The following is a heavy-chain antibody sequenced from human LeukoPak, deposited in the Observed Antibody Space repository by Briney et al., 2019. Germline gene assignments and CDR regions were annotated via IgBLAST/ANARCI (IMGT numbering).Heavy chain of an antibody. J-gene: IGHJ6*03. V-gene: IGHV1-2*02. D-gene: IGHD6-19*01. Sequence: ASVKVSCQASGYTFIGYYMHWLRQAPAQGLAWMGWINPNSGGTNYAQKFQGRFTMTRDTSSSTAYMELSRLRSDDTAVYYCARAVSMAVADTTDYYYYYMDVWGKGTTVTISS. CDR1: GYTFIGYY. CDR2: INPNSGGT. CDR3: ARAVSMAVADTTDYYYYYMDV.